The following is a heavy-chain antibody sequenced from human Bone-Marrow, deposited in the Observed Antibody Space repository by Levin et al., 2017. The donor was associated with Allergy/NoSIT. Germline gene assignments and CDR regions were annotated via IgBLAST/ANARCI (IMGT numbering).Heavy chain of an antibody. D-gene: IGHD2/OR15-2a*01. CDR3: TRNLGHYCLDS. CDR2: INKEGGDI. CDR1: GFTFSTNW. Sequence: GGSLRLSCAASGFTFSTNWMTWVRQAPGKGLEWVATINKEGGDIVYVDSVKGRFTISRDNAKNSLYLQLNTLRVEDTAIYYCTRNLGHYCLDSWGQGTLVTVSS. V-gene: IGHV3-7*01. J-gene: IGHJ4*02.